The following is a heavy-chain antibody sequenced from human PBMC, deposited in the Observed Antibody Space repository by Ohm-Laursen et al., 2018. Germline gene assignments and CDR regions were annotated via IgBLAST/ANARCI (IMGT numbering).Heavy chain of an antibody. J-gene: IGHJ6*02. Sequence: ASVKVSCKASGYTFTSYDINWVRQATGQGLQWMGWMNPNSGNTGYVQKFQGRVTMTRNTSISTAYMELSSLRSEDTAVYYCARARGNWKRDYYYAMDVWGQGTTVTVSS. V-gene: IGHV1-8*01. CDR3: ARARGNWKRDYYYAMDV. CDR1: GYTFTSYD. CDR2: MNPNSGNT. D-gene: IGHD1-1*01.